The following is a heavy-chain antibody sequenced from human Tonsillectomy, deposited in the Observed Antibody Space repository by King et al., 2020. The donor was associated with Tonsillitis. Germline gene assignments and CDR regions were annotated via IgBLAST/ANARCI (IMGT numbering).Heavy chain of an antibody. CDR1: GFTFRSYD. CDR3: ASGYSGVFDY. J-gene: IGHJ4*02. Sequence: DVQLVQSGGGLVQPGGSLRLSCAASGFTFRSYDMHWVRQTTGKGLELVSTIGITGDTHYPDSVKGRFTISRENANNSFYLQVNSLRAEDTAVYYCASGYSGVFDYWGQGTLVTVSS. D-gene: IGHD5-12*01. CDR2: IGITGDT. V-gene: IGHV3-13*01.